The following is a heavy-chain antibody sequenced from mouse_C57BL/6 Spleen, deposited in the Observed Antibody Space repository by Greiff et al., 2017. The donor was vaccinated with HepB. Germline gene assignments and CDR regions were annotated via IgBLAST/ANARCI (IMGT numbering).Heavy chain of an antibody. CDR1: GYAFSSSW. CDR3: ARSDYSNYVAY. J-gene: IGHJ3*01. V-gene: IGHV1-82*01. Sequence: VQGVESGPELVKPGASVKISCKASGYAFSSSWMNWVKQRPGKGLEWIGRIYPGDGDTNYNGKFKGKATLTADKSSSTAYMQLSSLTSEDSAVYFCARSDYSNYVAYWGQGTLVTVSA. D-gene: IGHD2-5*01. CDR2: IYPGDGDT.